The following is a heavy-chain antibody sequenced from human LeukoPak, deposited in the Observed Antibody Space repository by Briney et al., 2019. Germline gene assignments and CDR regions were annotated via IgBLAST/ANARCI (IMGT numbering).Heavy chain of an antibody. CDR2: IWYDGSNK. J-gene: IGHJ6*03. D-gene: IGHD1-26*01. CDR1: GFTFSSYG. Sequence: GGSLRLSCAASGFTFSSYGMHWVRQAPGKGLEWVAVIWYDGSNKYYADSVKGRFTISRDNSKNTLYLQMNSLRAEDTAVYYCAKVPQGSAYYYYYMDVWGKGTTVTVSS. CDR3: AKVPQGSAYYYYYMDV. V-gene: IGHV3-33*06.